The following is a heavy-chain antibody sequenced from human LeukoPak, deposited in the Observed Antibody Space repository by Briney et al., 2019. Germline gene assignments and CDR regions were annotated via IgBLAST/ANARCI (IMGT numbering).Heavy chain of an antibody. CDR2: ISYDGSNK. J-gene: IGHJ4*02. CDR3: AKGIAAAGGFDY. D-gene: IGHD6-13*01. V-gene: IGHV3-30*18. Sequence: GGSLRLSCAASGFTFSSYGMHWVRQAPGKGLEGGAVISYDGSNKYYADSVKGRFTISRDNSKNTLYLQMNSLRAEDTAVYYCAKGIAAAGGFDYWGQGTLVTVPS. CDR1: GFTFSSYG.